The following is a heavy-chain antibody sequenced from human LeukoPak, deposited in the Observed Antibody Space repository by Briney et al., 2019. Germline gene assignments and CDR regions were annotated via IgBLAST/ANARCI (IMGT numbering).Heavy chain of an antibody. CDR1: DFTFSIYG. V-gene: IGHV3-30*02. J-gene: IGHJ4*02. CDR3: ATNTWTRGDILTGYSD. D-gene: IGHD3-9*01. CDR2: IRYDSTDK. Sequence: GGSLRLSCAASDFTFSIYGMHWVRQAPGKGLEWVAFIRYDSTDKFYADSVKGRFTISRDNSKNTLYLQMNSLRAEDTAVYYCATNTWTRGDILTGYSDWGQGTLVTVSS.